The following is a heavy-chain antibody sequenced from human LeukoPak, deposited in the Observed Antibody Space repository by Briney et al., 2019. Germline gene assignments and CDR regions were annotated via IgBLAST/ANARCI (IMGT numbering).Heavy chain of an antibody. D-gene: IGHD5-24*01. CDR3: AREPDGYGEREFDY. Sequence: SETLSLTCTVSGGSISGYYWTWIRQPPGKGLEWIGYIYSSGSTKYNPSLKSPITISVDTSKNQLSLKLSSVTAADTAVYYCAREPDGYGEREFDYWGQGTLVTVSS. CDR2: IYSSGST. V-gene: IGHV4-59*01. CDR1: GGSISGYY. J-gene: IGHJ4*02.